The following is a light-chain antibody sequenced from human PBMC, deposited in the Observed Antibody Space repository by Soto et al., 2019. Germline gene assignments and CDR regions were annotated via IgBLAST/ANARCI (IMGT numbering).Light chain of an antibody. CDR1: QSVSSSY. CDR2: GAS. J-gene: IGKJ1*01. CDR3: QQYDSSPRT. V-gene: IGKV3-20*01. Sequence: EIVLTQSPGTLSLSPGERATLSCRASQSVSSSYLAWYQQKPGQAPSLLIYGASSRATCIPDRFSGSGSGTDFTLTISRLDPEEFAVYYGQQYDSSPRTFGQGTKVDIK.